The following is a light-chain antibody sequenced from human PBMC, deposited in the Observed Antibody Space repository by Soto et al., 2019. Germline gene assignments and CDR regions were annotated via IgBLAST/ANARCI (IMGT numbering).Light chain of an antibody. CDR3: SSYTSSDTYVV. CDR2: DVT. Sequence: QSVLTQPASVSGSPGQSITISCTGTSSDIGSHNYVSWYQQHPGKAPRLMIYDVTNRPSGVSNRFSGSKSGYTASLTISGLQAEDEGDYYCSSYTSSDTYVVFGGGTKLTV. J-gene: IGLJ2*01. CDR1: SSDIGSHNY. V-gene: IGLV2-14*03.